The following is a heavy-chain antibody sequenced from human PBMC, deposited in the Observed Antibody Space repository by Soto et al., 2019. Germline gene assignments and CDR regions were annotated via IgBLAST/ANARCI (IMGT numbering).Heavy chain of an antibody. CDR1: GFTFDDFA. CDR3: AKDIGSTVTTGWFDP. J-gene: IGHJ5*02. Sequence: GGSLRLSCAASGFTFDDFAMHWVRQAPGKGLEWVSGISWNSGSIGYADSVKGRFTISRDNARNSLYLQMNSLRAEDTAFYYCAKDIGSTVTTGWFDPWGQGTLVTVSS. D-gene: IGHD4-4*01. CDR2: ISWNSGSI. V-gene: IGHV3-9*01.